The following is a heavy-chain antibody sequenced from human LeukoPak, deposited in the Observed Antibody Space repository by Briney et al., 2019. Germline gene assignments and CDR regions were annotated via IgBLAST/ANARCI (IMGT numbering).Heavy chain of an antibody. CDR2: HSMSDDKQ. CDR1: GYTLTSHG. CDR3: ARSPGDPWDDTSFYLDV. J-gene: IGHJ6*03. D-gene: IGHD4-17*01. Sequence: ASVKVSCKASGYTLTSHGITWVRQAPGQGLEWMGCHSMSDDKQKYAQRFQGRVTTTTDTSTGTAYMDLRGLRPDDTAVYYCARSPGDPWDDTSFYLDVWGEGTTVTVSS. V-gene: IGHV1-18*01.